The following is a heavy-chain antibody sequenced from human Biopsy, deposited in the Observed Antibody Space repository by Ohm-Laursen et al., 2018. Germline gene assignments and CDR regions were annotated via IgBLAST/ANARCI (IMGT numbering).Heavy chain of an antibody. CDR2: IWSVGNNK. Sequence: SFRLSCAASGFTFSRHGMHWVRQAPGTGLEWVAVIWSVGNNKYYADSVKGRFTISRDTSRNTLYMQMNSLRVEDTALYYCARDAEEFDSSGPRFDYWGQGTLVTVSS. J-gene: IGHJ4*02. CDR3: ARDAEEFDSSGPRFDY. CDR1: GFTFSRHG. V-gene: IGHV3-33*01. D-gene: IGHD3-22*01.